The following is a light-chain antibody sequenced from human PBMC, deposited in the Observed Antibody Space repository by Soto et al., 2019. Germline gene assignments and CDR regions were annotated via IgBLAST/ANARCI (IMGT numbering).Light chain of an antibody. CDR1: QNINTY. Sequence: DIQMTQSPSSLSASVGDRVTITCRASQNINTYLHWYQQKPGKAPKFLIYATSTLQSGVPSRFSGSGSGTDFTLTISNLQPEDFATYYCQQSYTTPITFGQGTRLEIK. V-gene: IGKV1-39*01. CDR3: QQSYTTPIT. CDR2: ATS. J-gene: IGKJ5*01.